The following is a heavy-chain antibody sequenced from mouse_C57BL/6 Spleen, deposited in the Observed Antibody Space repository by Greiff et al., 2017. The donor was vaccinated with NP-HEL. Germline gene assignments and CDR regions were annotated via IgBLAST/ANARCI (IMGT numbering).Heavy chain of an antibody. CDR1: GYAFSSYW. D-gene: IGHD2-4*01. J-gene: IGHJ2*01. CDR2: IYPGDGDT. V-gene: IGHV1-80*01. CDR3: ARYDYDLEY. Sequence: VKLVESGAELVTPGASVKISCKASGYAFSSYWMNWVKPRPGKGLEWIGQIYPGDGDTNYNGKFKGKATLTAYKSSSTAYMTLGSLTAEDSAVYFCARYDYDLEYGGQCSTLTVSA.